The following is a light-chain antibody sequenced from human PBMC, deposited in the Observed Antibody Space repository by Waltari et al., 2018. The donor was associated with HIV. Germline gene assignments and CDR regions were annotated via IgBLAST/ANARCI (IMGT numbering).Light chain of an antibody. Sequence: QSALTQPRSVSGSPGQSVTISCPGTSSDVGGYSYVPWYQQHPGKAPKLMIYDVSKRPSGVPDRFSGSKSGNTASLTISGLQAEDEADYYCCSYAGSYTFVVFGGGTKLTVL. CDR3: CSYAGSYTFVV. J-gene: IGLJ2*01. CDR1: SSDVGGYSY. CDR2: DVS. V-gene: IGLV2-11*01.